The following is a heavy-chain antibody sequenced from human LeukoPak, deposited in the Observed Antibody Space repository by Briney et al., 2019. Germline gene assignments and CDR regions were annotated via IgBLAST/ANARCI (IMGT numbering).Heavy chain of an antibody. CDR1: GFTFSSYS. J-gene: IGHJ4*02. CDR3: ARGWGCTGGSCYYDY. CDR2: ISSSSSTI. D-gene: IGHD2-15*01. V-gene: IGHV3-48*02. Sequence: GGSLRLSCAASGFTFSSYSLNWVRQAPGKGLEWVSYISSSSSTIYYADSVKGRSTISRDNAKNSLFLQMNSLRDEDTAVYYCARGWGCTGGSCYYDYWGQGTLVTVSS.